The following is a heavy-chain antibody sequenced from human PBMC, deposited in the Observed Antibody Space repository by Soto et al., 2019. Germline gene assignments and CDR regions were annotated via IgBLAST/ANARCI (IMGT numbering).Heavy chain of an antibody. CDR3: AEPRSSLEWPPFDP. V-gene: IGHV3-30*19. D-gene: IGHD3-3*01. Sequence: QVKLVESGGGVVQPGRSRRLSCVTSGFTFRSYGMHWVRQSPDKGLEWVAVIKSDGTTADYIESVKGRFFISRDNSKKTLYLQMNNPRPEDTGIYYFAEPRSSLEWPPFDPWGQGTLVTVSS. J-gene: IGHJ5*02. CDR2: IKSDGTTA. CDR1: GFTFRSYG.